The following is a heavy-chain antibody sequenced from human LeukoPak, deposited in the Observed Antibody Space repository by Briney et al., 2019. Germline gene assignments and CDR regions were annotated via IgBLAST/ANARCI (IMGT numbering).Heavy chain of an antibody. CDR3: GRQGGGQWLAYYFDY. CDR2: IYYSGST. CDR1: GGSISSYY. V-gene: IGHV4-59*08. Sequence: SETLSLTCTVSGGSISSYYWSWIRQPPGKGLEWIGYIYYSGSTNYNPSLKSRVTISVGTSKNQFSLKLSSGTAADKAVYYCGRQGGGQWLAYYFDYWGQGTLVTVSS. J-gene: IGHJ4*02. D-gene: IGHD6-19*01.